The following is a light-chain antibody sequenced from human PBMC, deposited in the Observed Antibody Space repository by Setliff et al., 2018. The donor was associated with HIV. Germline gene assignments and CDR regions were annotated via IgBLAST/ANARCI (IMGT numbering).Light chain of an antibody. CDR2: EVS. CDR3: SSYISSSTL. Sequence: QSALTQPASVSGSPGQSITISCTGTSSDVGGYNFVSWYQQHPGKAPKLIIYEVSNRPSGVSNRFSGSKSGNTASLTISGLQAEDEADYYCSSYISSSTLVGTGTKV. V-gene: IGLV2-14*01. CDR1: SSDVGGYNF. J-gene: IGLJ1*01.